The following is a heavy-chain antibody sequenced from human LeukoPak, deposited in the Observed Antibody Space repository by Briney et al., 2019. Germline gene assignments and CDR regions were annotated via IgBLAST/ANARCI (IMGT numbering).Heavy chain of an antibody. J-gene: IGHJ5*02. CDR3: AKGLSINWFDP. D-gene: IGHD2-2*02. Sequence: GGSLRLSCAASGFTFSSYAMSWVRQPPGKGLEWVSGISGSAGSTHYADSVKGRFTVSRDNAKNTLYLQMNSLRAEDTAVYYCAKGLSINWFDPWGQGTLVTVSS. CDR1: GFTFSSYA. CDR2: ISGSAGST. V-gene: IGHV3-23*01.